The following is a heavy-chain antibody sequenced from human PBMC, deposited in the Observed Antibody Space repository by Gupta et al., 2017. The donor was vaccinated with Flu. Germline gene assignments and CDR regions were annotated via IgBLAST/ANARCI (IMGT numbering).Heavy chain of an antibody. Sequence: QVQLVQSGAEVRKPGSSVKVSCKASAGPFSNHPLAWVRQAPGQGLEWMGGCIPSLSEANDEQNRQGRVSFTADKSTSIVYMELSNLRSEDTAVYYCATEGGCQGELLPPCFDSWGQGTLVTVSS. D-gene: IGHD2-15*01. CDR2: CIPSLSEA. CDR3: ATEGGCQGELLPPCFDS. CDR1: AGPFSNHP. V-gene: IGHV1-69*06. J-gene: IGHJ4*02.